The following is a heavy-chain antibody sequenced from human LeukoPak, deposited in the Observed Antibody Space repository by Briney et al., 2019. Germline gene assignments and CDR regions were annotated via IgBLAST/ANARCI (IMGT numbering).Heavy chain of an antibody. CDR1: GSSFTTYW. CDR3: ARLGLYSSGGYNFDY. CDR2: IYPGDSVT. J-gene: IGHJ4*02. D-gene: IGHD6-19*01. V-gene: IGHV5-51*01. Sequence: GESLKISCKVSGSSFTTYWIGWVRQMPGKGLEWMGIIYPGDSVTRYSPSFQGQVTISADKSISTAYLQWSSLQAPDTAMYYCARLGLYSSGGYNFDYWGQGTLVTVSS.